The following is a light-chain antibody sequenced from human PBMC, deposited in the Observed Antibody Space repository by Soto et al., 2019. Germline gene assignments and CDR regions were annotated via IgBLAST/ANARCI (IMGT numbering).Light chain of an antibody. V-gene: IGKV3-11*01. CDR3: QQRTNWLNS. CDR2: DTS. Sequence: EIVLTQSPATLSLSPGDRATLSCRASQSLSTYLAWYQQKPGQPPRLLIYDTSNRATGIPGRFSGSGSGTDFTLTISSLEPEDFAVYFCQQRTNWLNSFGQGTRLEIK. CDR1: QSLSTY. J-gene: IGKJ5*01.